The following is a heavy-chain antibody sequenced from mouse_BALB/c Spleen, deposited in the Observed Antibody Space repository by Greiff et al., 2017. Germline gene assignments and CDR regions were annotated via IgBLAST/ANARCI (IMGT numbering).Heavy chain of an antibody. D-gene: IGHD3-2*02. Sequence: VQVVESGPGLVAPSQSLSITCTVSGFSLTSYGVHWVRQPPGKGLEWLGVIWAGGSTNYNSALMSRLSISKDNSKSQVFLKMNSLQTDDTAMYYCARDQGPDYFDYWGQGTTLTVSS. CDR1: GFSLTSYG. V-gene: IGHV2-9*02. CDR3: ARDQGPDYFDY. J-gene: IGHJ2*01. CDR2: IWAGGST.